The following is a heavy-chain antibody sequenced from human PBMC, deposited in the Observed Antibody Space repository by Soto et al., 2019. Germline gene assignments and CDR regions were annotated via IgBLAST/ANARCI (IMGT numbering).Heavy chain of an antibody. CDR2: MNPNSGET. Sequence: QEQLVQYGAEVKKPGASVKVSCKTSGYTFTDDDINWVRQATGQGLEWLGWMNPNSGETGYAQKFQGRGTMTRSASLSTAYLELSSLRSEDTAVYYCARVAVAARPRWYNWFDPWGQGTLVTVSS. CDR3: ARVAVAARPRWYNWFDP. V-gene: IGHV1-8*01. CDR1: GYTFTDDD. D-gene: IGHD2-15*01. J-gene: IGHJ5*02.